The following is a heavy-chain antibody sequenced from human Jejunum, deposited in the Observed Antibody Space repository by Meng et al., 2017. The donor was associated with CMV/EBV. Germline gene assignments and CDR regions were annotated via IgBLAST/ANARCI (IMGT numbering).Heavy chain of an antibody. CDR2: IYSGGNT. Sequence: EVTLVECGGGSVQPGVSLGLSCSASGFTFRNYWMHWLRQAEGKGLEWVSVIYSGGNTYYADSVKGRFTISRDNSKNTLYLQMNNLRADDTAVYYCAKEGLNAPFDYWGQGTLVTVSS. CDR1: GFTFRNYW. J-gene: IGHJ4*02. CDR3: AKEGLNAPFDY. V-gene: IGHV3-66*01.